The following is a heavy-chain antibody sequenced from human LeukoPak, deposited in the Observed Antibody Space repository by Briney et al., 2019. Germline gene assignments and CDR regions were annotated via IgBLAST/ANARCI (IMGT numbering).Heavy chain of an antibody. V-gene: IGHV3-33*06. CDR2: IWYDGSNK. CDR1: GFTFSSYG. D-gene: IGHD3-3*01. CDR3: AKDRNPRGPHYDFWSGSLDY. Sequence: GRSLRLSCAASGFTFSSYGMHWVRQAPGKGLEGVEVIWYDGSNKYYADSVKGRFTISRDNSKNTLYLQMNSLRAEDTAVYYCAKDRNPRGPHYDFWSGSLDYWGQGTLVTAS. J-gene: IGHJ4*02.